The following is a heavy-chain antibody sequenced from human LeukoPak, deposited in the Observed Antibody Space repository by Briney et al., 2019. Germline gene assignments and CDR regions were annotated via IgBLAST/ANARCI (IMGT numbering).Heavy chain of an antibody. J-gene: IGHJ4*02. V-gene: IGHV4-39*07. Sequence: PSETLSLTCTVSGDSISSRGYYWGWIRQPPGKGLEWIGCLYYSASTYASPSLRSRVTILIDTSKNQFSLRLTSVTAADTAVYYCARGVPYTSGHGDFDYWGQGTLVTVSS. CDR2: LYYSAST. CDR3: ARGVPYTSGHGDFDY. CDR1: GDSISSRGYY. D-gene: IGHD6-19*01.